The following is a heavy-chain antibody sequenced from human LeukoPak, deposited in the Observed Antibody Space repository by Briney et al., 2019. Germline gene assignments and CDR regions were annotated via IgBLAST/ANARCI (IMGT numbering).Heavy chain of an antibody. V-gene: IGHV3-33*01. CDR3: ARTGIVGASVDY. J-gene: IGHJ4*02. CDR2: IWYDGSNK. CDR1: GFTFSSYG. D-gene: IGHD1-26*01. Sequence: GGSLRLSCAASGFTFSSYGMPWVRQAPGKGLEWVAVIWYDGSNKYYADSVKGRFTISRDNSKNTLYLQMNSLRAEDTAVYYCARTGIVGASVDYWGQGTLVTVSS.